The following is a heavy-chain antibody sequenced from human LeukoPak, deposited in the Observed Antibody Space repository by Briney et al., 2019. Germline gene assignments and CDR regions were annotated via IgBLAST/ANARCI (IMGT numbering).Heavy chain of an antibody. CDR3: ARAPSFFDYGGDY. V-gene: IGHV1-18*01. D-gene: IGHD4-17*01. CDR1: GYNFTNYG. Sequence: ASEKVSFKSSGYNFTNYGISWVRHAPGQGLEWMGWISAYSGDTNYAQRLQGRLTITTDTSPTTAYLERRSLTSDDTAVYYCARAPSFFDYGGDYCGQGTLVTVSS. J-gene: IGHJ4*02. CDR2: ISAYSGDT.